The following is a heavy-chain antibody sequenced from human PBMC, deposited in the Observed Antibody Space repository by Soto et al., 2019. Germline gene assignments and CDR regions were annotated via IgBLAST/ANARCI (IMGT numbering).Heavy chain of an antibody. D-gene: IGHD3-10*01. CDR3: ARGVGSGSYYNQYNWFDP. V-gene: IGHV1-18*01. J-gene: IGHJ5*02. Sequence: QVQLVQSGGEVKKPGASVKVSCKASGYTFTNYGISWVRQAPGQGLEWMGWINVYNGNTKYAQKVQGRVTMTTDTPTRTXXMELGSLRADDTAVYYCARGVGSGSYYNQYNWFDPWGQGTLVTVSS. CDR1: GYTFTNYG. CDR2: INVYNGNT.